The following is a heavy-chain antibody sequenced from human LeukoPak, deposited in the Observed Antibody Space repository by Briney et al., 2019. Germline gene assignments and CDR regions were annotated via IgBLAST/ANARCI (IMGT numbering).Heavy chain of an antibody. CDR3: ASHGGGGFDY. V-gene: IGHV4-39*01. CDR1: GGSISSSSYY. Sequence: SETLSLTCTVSGGSISSSSYYWGWIRQPPGKGLEWIGSIYYSGSTYYNPSLKSRVTISVDTSKNQFSLKLSSVTAADTAVYYCASHGGGGFDYWGQETLVTFSS. D-gene: IGHD3-16*01. CDR2: IYYSGST. J-gene: IGHJ4*02.